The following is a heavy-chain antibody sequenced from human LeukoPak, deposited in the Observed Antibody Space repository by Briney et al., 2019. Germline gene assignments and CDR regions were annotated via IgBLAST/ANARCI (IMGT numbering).Heavy chain of an antibody. J-gene: IGHJ3*02. CDR3: AKDGYCSSTSCYGRHAFDI. CDR1: GFTFSSYA. Sequence: GGSLRLPCAASGFTFSSYAMSWVRQAPGKGLEWVSAISGSGGSTYYADSVKGRFTISRDNSKNTLYLQMNSLRAEDTAVYYCAKDGYCSSTSCYGRHAFDIWGQGTMVTVSS. CDR2: ISGSGGST. D-gene: IGHD2-2*03. V-gene: IGHV3-23*01.